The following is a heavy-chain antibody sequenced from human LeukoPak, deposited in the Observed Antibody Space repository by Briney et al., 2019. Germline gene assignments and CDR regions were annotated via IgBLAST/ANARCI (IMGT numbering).Heavy chain of an antibody. CDR2: ITPIFGTA. CDR1: GGTFSNYA. D-gene: IGHD5-18*01. CDR3: ARASSDDTAMATPFAY. Sequence: ASVKVSXKASGGTFSNYAINWVRQAPGQGLEWMGGITPIFGTANYLQKFQGRVTITADESTRTAYMELSRLRSEDTAIYYCARASSDDTAMATPFAYWGQGTLVTVSS. V-gene: IGHV1-69*13. J-gene: IGHJ4*02.